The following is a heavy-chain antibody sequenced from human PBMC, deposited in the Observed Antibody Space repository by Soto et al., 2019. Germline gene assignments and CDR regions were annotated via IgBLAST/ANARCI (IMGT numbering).Heavy chain of an antibody. V-gene: IGHV3-21*01. D-gene: IGHD3-22*01. J-gene: IGHJ4*02. Sequence: GGSLRLSCAASGFTFSSYSMNWARQAPGKGLEWVSSISSSSSYIYYADSVKGRFTISRDNAKNSLYLQMNSLRAEDTAVYYCARDLWYYDSSGPSAGDYWGQGTLVTVSS. CDR2: ISSSSSYI. CDR1: GFTFSSYS. CDR3: ARDLWYYDSSGPSAGDY.